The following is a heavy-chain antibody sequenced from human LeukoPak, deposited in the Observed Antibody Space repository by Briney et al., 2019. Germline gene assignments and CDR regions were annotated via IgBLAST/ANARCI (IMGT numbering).Heavy chain of an antibody. V-gene: IGHV3-23*01. J-gene: IGHJ3*02. D-gene: IGHD2/OR15-2a*01. CDR3: VKERSLRYCNSATCHDAFDI. CDR1: GFTFTNYA. Sequence: GGSLRLSCAASGFTFTNYALSWFRQAPGKGLEWVSAVSAGADTTYYADSVKGRFTISRDNSRNMVYLEMNSLRAEDTAVYYCVKERSLRYCNSATCHDAFDIWGRGTMVTVSS. CDR2: VSAGADTT.